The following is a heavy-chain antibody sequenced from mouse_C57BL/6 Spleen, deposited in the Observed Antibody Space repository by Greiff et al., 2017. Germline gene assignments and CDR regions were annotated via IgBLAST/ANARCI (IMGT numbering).Heavy chain of an antibody. CDR1: GYTFTSYW. V-gene: IGHV1-50*01. J-gene: IGHJ4*01. Sequence: QVQLQQPGAELVKPGASVTLSCKASGYTFTSYWMQWVKQRPGQGLEWIGEIDPSDSYTNYNQKFKGKATLTVDPSSITAYMQLSSLTSEDSAVYYGARGSTTVKGYAMDYWGQGTSVTVSS. CDR2: IDPSDSYT. CDR3: ARGSTTVKGYAMDY. D-gene: IGHD1-1*01.